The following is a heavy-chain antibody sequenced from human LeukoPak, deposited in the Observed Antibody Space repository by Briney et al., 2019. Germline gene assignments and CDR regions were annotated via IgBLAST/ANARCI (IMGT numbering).Heavy chain of an antibody. V-gene: IGHV4-39*01. D-gene: IGHD1-26*01. CDR2: IYYSGST. CDR3: ARLLSGADRNFDY. CDR1: GGSISSSSHY. J-gene: IGHJ4*02. Sequence: SETLSLTCTVSGGSISSSSHYWGWIRQPPGKGLEWIGSIYYSGSTYYNPSLKSRVTISVDTSKNQFSLKLSSVTAADTAVYYCARLLSGADRNFDYWGQGTLVTVSS.